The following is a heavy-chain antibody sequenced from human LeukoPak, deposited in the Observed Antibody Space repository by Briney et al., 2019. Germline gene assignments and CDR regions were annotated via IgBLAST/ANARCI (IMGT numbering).Heavy chain of an antibody. J-gene: IGHJ4*02. CDR2: ISNSDGST. CDR3: AKATGYLL. Sequence: QPGGSLRLSCAASGFTFSSYAMSWVRQAPGKGLEWVSTISNSDGSTYYADSVKGRFTISRDNSENTLYLQMNSLRAEDTAVYYCAKATGYLLWGQGTLVIVSS. V-gene: IGHV3-23*01. CDR1: GFTFSSYA. D-gene: IGHD1-14*01.